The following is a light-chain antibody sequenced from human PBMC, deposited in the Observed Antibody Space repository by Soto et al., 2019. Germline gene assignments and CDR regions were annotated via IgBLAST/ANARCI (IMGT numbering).Light chain of an antibody. Sequence: QSALTQPPSASGTPGQRVTISCSGSSSNIGSNYVYWYQQLPGTVPQLLIYRNSERPSGVPDRFSGPKSGTSASLAISGLRSEDEADYYCAAWDDSLSVVVFGGGTQLTV. CDR1: SSNIGSNY. CDR3: AAWDDSLSVVV. V-gene: IGLV1-47*01. J-gene: IGLJ2*01. CDR2: RNS.